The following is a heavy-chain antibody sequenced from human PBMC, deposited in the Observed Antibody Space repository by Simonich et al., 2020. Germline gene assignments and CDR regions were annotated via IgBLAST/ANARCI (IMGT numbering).Heavy chain of an antibody. CDR2: INPNSGGT. CDR3: ARDTVVPAAIRNAFDI. D-gene: IGHD2-2*01. Sequence: QVQLVQSGAAVKKPGASVKVSCKASGYNFTGYYLPWVRHAPGQGLVWMEWINPNSGGTNYEQKFQGRVTMTRDTSISTAYMELSRLRSDDTAVYYCARDTVVPAAIRNAFDIWGQGTMVTVSS. V-gene: IGHV1-2*02. CDR1: GYNFTGYY. J-gene: IGHJ3*02.